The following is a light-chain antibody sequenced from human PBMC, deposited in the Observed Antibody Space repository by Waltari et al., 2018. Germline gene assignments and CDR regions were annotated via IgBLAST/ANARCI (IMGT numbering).Light chain of an antibody. CDR3: QAADSMGTMWV. V-gene: IGLV3-25*03. Sequence: YQQKPGQAPVLGIYKDSERPSVFPERCTGSSSGITVTLTISGVHAEDEADSHCQAADSMGTMWVVGGGTKLTVL. CDR2: KDS. J-gene: IGLJ3*02.